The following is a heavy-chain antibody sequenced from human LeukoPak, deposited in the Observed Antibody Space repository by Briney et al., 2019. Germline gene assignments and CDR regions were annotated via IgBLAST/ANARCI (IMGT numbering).Heavy chain of an antibody. CDR3: ARWEATTVGFDY. Sequence: ASVKVSCKASGCTFTGYYMHWVRQAPGQGLEWMGWINPNSGGTNYAQKFQGRVTMTRDTSISTAYMELSRLRSDDTAVYYCARWEATTVGFDYWGQGTLVTVSS. V-gene: IGHV1-2*02. CDR1: GCTFTGYY. CDR2: INPNSGGT. D-gene: IGHD4-23*01. J-gene: IGHJ4*02.